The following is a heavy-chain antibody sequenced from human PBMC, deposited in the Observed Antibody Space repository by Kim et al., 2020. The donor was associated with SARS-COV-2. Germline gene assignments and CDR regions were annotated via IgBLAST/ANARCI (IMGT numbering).Heavy chain of an antibody. D-gene: IGHD5-18*01. Sequence: GGSLRLSCAASGFTFSSYAMHWVRQAPGKGLEWVAVISYDGSNKYYADSVKGRFTISRDNSKNTLYPQMNSLRAEDTAVYYCARDLRIQLWDYYYGMDVWGQGTTVTVSS. V-gene: IGHV3-30-3*01. CDR1: GFTFSSYA. CDR3: ARDLRIQLWDYYYGMDV. J-gene: IGHJ6*02. CDR2: ISYDGSNK.